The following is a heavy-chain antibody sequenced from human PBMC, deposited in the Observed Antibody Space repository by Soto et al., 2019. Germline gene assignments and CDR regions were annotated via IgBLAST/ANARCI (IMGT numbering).Heavy chain of an antibody. CDR2: ITRRGTSP. D-gene: IGHD1-1*01. Sequence: GGSLRLSGVGSGFIFRDYPPNWVRRAPGQGLEWVANITRRGTSPIYVDSVRGRFSTSRDSTRNSLYLNMDSLRVEDTATYYCVRGTPTPGPDIWGRGTTVTVSS. CDR1: GFIFRDYP. CDR3: VRGTPTPGPDI. V-gene: IGHV3-7*03. J-gene: IGHJ6*02.